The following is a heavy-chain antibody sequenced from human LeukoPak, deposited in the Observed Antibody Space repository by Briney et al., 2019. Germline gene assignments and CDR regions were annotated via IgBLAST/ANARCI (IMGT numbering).Heavy chain of an antibody. V-gene: IGHV3-48*03. D-gene: IGHD1-26*01. CDR3: ARDPGWELPSLFDY. J-gene: IGHJ4*02. CDR1: GFTFRGYE. CDR2: ISDSGSTI. Sequence: GGSLRLSCAASGFTFRGYEMNWVRQAPGKGLEWVSYISDSGSTIYYADSVKGRFTISRDNAKNSLYLQMNSLRAEDTAVYYCARDPGWELPSLFDYWGQGTLVTVSS.